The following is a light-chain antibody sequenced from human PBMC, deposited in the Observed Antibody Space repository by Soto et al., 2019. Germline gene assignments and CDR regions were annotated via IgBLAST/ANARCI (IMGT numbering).Light chain of an antibody. CDR1: QSVLASSTNKNL. J-gene: IGKJ4*01. CDR3: HQYYRSPLT. V-gene: IGKV4-1*01. CDR2: VAS. Sequence: DIVMTQSPDSLAMSLGERATINCKSSQSVLASSTNKNLLAWYQQNQGQPLKLLIYVASTWESGVADRFRGSGSGKDFTLTISSLQAEDVAVYYCHQYYRSPLTFGGGTNVEIK.